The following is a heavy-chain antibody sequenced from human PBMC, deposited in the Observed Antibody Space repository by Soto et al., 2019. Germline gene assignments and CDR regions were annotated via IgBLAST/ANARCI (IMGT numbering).Heavy chain of an antibody. CDR1: GYTFTRSG. CDR2: INTYNGNT. D-gene: IGHD3-3*01. Sequence: GGSVKVSCKASGYTFTRSGISWVRQGPGQGVEWMGWINTYNGNTNYAQTFQGRVTMTRNTSISTAYMELSSLRSEDTAVYYCARRPTRITIFGVVIPNYGMDVWGQGTTVTVSS. V-gene: IGHV1-18*01. J-gene: IGHJ6*02. CDR3: ARRPTRITIFGVVIPNYGMDV.